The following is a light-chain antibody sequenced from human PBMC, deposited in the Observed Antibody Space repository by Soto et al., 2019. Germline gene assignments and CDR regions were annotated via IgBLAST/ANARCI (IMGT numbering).Light chain of an antibody. CDR1: QTIRSNY. V-gene: IGKV3-20*01. CDR2: GGS. CDR3: QQYGSSPWT. J-gene: IGKJ1*01. Sequence: ETVLTQSPGTLYLSPGERATLSCRASQTIRSNYLAWYRQTPGQAPRLLIYGGSNRATGIADRFSGSGSGTDFTLIISRLEPEDFALYYCQQYGSSPWTFGQGTKVEIK.